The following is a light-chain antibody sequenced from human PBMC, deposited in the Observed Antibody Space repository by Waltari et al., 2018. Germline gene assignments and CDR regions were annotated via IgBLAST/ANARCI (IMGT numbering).Light chain of an antibody. Sequence: VMTQSPATLSESPGKMVTLTCRASQSVSNNVAWYQQRPGQAPRLLIYGVSTRATDVPAKFSGSRSGTEVTLTINTLQSEDAATYYCQQSYSLLRLTFGGGTKVDIK. V-gene: IGKV3-15*01. CDR1: QSVSNN. J-gene: IGKJ4*01. CDR2: GVS. CDR3: QQSYSLLRLT.